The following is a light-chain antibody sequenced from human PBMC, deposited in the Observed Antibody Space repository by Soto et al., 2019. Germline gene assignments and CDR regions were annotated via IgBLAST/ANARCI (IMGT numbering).Light chain of an antibody. CDR1: SSNIGAGYD. J-gene: IGLJ3*02. CDR2: GNT. V-gene: IGLV1-40*01. Sequence: QSVLTQPPSVSGAPGQRVTISCTGSSSNIGAGYDVHWYQQRPGTAPKLLIFGNTNRPSGVPDRFSGSKSGSSASLAISGLQSVDEADYYCSSWDDSLNAWVFGGGTKVTVL. CDR3: SSWDDSLNAWV.